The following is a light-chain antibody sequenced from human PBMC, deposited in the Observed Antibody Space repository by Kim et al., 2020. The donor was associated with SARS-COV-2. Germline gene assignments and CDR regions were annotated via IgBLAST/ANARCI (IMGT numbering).Light chain of an antibody. V-gene: IGLV1-40*01. CDR1: SSNIGAGYD. Sequence: QSVLTQPPSVSGAPGQRVTISCTGSSSNIGAGYDVHWYQHLPGTAPKPLIYGNSNRPSGVPDRFSGSKSGTSASLAITGLQAEDEADYYCQSYDSSLSGYVFGTGTKVTVL. CDR3: QSYDSSLSGYV. CDR2: GNS. J-gene: IGLJ1*01.